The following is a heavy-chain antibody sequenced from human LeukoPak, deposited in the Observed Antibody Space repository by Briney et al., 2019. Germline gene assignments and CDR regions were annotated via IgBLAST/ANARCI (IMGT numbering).Heavy chain of an antibody. CDR3: AREWTPYFDY. CDR1: GGSISSYY. J-gene: IGHJ4*02. V-gene: IGHV4-59*01. Sequence: SEILSLTCTVSGGSISSYYWSWIRQPPGKGLEWIGYIHYSGRTNYNPSLKSRVTISLDMSKNQFSLRLGSVTAADTAVYYCAREWTPYFDYWGQGTLVTVSS. D-gene: IGHD3/OR15-3a*01. CDR2: IHYSGRT.